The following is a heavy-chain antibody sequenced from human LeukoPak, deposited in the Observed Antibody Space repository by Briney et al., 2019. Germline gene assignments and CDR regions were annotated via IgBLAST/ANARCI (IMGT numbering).Heavy chain of an antibody. Sequence: PGGSLRLSCAASGFTFGDHYMDWVRQAPGKGLEWVSRTKNKANSYTTQYAASVKGRFTVSRDDSKNSLSLQMNNLETEDTAVYYCARDASASLYYWGQGTLVTVSS. CDR1: GFTFGDHY. CDR2: TKNKANSYTT. J-gene: IGHJ4*02. D-gene: IGHD2-2*01. V-gene: IGHV3-72*01. CDR3: ARDASASLYY.